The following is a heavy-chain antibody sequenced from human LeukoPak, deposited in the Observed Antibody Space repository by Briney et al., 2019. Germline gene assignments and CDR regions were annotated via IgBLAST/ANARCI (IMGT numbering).Heavy chain of an antibody. Sequence: IPGGSLRLSCAASGFTFSDYYMSWIRQAPGKGLEWVSYISSSSSHTNYADSVKGRFTISRDNAKNSLYLQMNSLRAEDTAVYYCARDSLYCSGGSCYYYYYGMDVWGQGTTVTVSS. D-gene: IGHD2-15*01. CDR2: ISSSSSHT. V-gene: IGHV3-11*05. CDR1: GFTFSDYY. CDR3: ARDSLYCSGGSCYYYYYGMDV. J-gene: IGHJ6*02.